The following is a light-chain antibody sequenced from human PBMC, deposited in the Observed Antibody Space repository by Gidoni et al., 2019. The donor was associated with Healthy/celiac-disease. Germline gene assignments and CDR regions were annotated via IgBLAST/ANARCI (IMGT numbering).Light chain of an antibody. Sequence: DIQMTQSPSTMSASVGDSVTITCRASQSISIWLDWYQQKPVKAPKLLIYKASSLESGVPSRFRGSRSGTEFTLTISSLQPDDFATYYCQQYNSYPLTFGGGTKVEIK. J-gene: IGKJ4*01. CDR1: QSISIW. CDR3: QQYNSYPLT. V-gene: IGKV1-5*03. CDR2: KAS.